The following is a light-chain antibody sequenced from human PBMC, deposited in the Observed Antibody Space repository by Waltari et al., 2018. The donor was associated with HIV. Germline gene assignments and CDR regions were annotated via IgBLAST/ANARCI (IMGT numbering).Light chain of an antibody. V-gene: IGKV3-20*01. CDR1: QSVSSNY. CDR3: QQYGSSPSWT. J-gene: IGKJ1*01. CDR2: GAS. Sequence: TQSPGTLSLSPGERATLSCRASQSVSSNYLAWYQQKPGQALRLLIYGASSRASGIPDRFGGSGSGTDFTLTISRLEPEDFAVYYCQQYGSSPSWTFGQGTKVEIK.